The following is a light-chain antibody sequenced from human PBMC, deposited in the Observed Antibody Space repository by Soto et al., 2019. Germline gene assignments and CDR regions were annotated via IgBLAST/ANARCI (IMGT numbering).Light chain of an antibody. J-gene: IGLJ1*01. CDR3: SSFSVASPL. Sequence: QSVLTQPAPMSGSPGQSVTISCAGSNNDIGGYNYVSWYQHHPGTAPKLIIYDVSSRPSGVSHRLSGSKSGNTASLTISGLQAEDEADYYCSSFSVASPLFGTGTKVTVL. CDR1: NNDIGGYNY. V-gene: IGLV2-14*01. CDR2: DVS.